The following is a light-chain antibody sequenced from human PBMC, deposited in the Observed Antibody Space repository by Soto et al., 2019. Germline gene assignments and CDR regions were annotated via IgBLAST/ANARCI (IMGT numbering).Light chain of an antibody. Sequence: QAVVTQPPSASGTPGQWITISCSGSGSNIGSNSVTWYQQLPRTAPKLLIYTNNQRPSGVPDRFSGSKSGTSASLAISGLQSGDEADYYCATWDDSLNGYVFGAGTKLTVL. J-gene: IGLJ1*01. CDR2: TNN. V-gene: IGLV1-44*01. CDR3: ATWDDSLNGYV. CDR1: GSNIGSNS.